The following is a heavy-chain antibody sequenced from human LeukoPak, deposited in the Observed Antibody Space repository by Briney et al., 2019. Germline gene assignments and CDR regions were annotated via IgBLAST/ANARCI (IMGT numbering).Heavy chain of an antibody. CDR1: GGSISVTNYY. Sequence: SETLSLTCTVSGGSISVTNYYWSWIRQPPGKGLEWIGHTSYSGSTNYNPSLKSRVTISLDTSENQFSLKLSSVTAADTAVYYCARDLYRTYYDFWSGPGFDYWGQGTLVTVSS. J-gene: IGHJ4*02. V-gene: IGHV4-59*12. D-gene: IGHD3-3*01. CDR2: TSYSGST. CDR3: ARDLYRTYYDFWSGPGFDY.